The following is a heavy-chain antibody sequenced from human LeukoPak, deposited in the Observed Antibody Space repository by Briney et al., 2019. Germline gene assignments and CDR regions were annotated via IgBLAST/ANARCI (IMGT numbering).Heavy chain of an antibody. Sequence: GGSLRLSCVASGFTFSSRDWMTWVRQAPGKGLEWVANIKQDGSEKNYVDSVKGRFTISRDNSKNTLYLQMNSLRAEDTAVYYCAREPYDSSGSFDYWGQGTLVTVSS. CDR3: AREPYDSSGSFDY. J-gene: IGHJ4*02. D-gene: IGHD3-22*01. CDR2: IKQDGSEK. CDR1: GFTFSSRDW. V-gene: IGHV3-7*03.